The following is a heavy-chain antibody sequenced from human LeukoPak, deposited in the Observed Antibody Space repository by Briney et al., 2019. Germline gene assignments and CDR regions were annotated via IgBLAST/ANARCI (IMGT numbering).Heavy chain of an antibody. V-gene: IGHV4-4*07. J-gene: IGHJ6*03. CDR3: ARETYYYDSSGYYWYMDV. CDR1: GGSISSYY. Sequence: PSQTLSLTWTVSGGSISSYYWSWIRQPAGKGLEWTGRIYTSGSTNYNPSLKSRVTMSVDTSKNQFSLKLSSVTAADTAVYFCARETYYYDSSGYYWYMDVRGKGATGTASS. CDR2: IYTSGST. D-gene: IGHD3-22*01.